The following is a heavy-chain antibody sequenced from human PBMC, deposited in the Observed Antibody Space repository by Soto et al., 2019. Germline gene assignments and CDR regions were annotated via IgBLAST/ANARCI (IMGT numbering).Heavy chain of an antibody. J-gene: IGHJ4*02. CDR3: ANAEHPRRSIGFDY. Sequence: GGSLRLSCAVSGFTFASYVMTWVRQAPGKGLEWVSSISATGGSTYYAGSVKGRFTISRDNSKNTLYLQMNSLRAEDTAIYYCANAEHPRRSIGFDYWGQGTLVTVSS. D-gene: IGHD3-16*02. CDR1: GFTFASYV. V-gene: IGHV3-23*01. CDR2: ISATGGST.